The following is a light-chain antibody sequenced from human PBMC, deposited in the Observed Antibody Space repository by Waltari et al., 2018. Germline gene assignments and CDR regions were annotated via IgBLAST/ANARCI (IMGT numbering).Light chain of an antibody. CDR1: NSNFAGTT. J-gene: IGLJ3*02. CDR2: SDY. Sequence: VLPPPPPEPRSPGPMVRFPCSGSNSNFAGTTVNWYQQRPGTAPKLLISSDYQRPSGVPDRFFGSRSGTSASLAISGLLSEDEADYYCATWDDSLNGWVFGGGTKLTVL. V-gene: IGLV1-44*01. CDR3: ATWDDSLNGWV.